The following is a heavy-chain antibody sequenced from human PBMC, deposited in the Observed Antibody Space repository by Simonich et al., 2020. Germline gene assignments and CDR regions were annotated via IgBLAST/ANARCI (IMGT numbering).Heavy chain of an antibody. CDR3: ARVSGGTAMVTSTFDI. CDR1: GYTFTSYY. J-gene: IGHJ3*02. V-gene: IGHV1-2*02. Sequence: QVQLVQSGAEVKKPGASVKVSCKASGYTFTSYYMHWVRQAPGQGLELKGWSNPNRGGTNYEQKFKGRVTMTRDTSISTAYMELSRLRSDDTAVYYCARVSGGTAMVTSTFDIWGQGTMVTVSS. D-gene: IGHD5-18*01. CDR2: SNPNRGGT.